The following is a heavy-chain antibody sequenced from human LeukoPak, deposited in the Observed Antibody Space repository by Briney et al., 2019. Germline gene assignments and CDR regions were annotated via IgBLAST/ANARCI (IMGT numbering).Heavy chain of an antibody. Sequence: ASVKVSCKASGYTFTSYGISWVRQAPGQGLEWMGWISAYNGNTSYAQKLQGRVTMTTDTSTSTAYMELRSLRSDDTAVYYCARDLEIVGATRAPSYYYYGMDVWGQGTTVTVSS. CDR2: ISAYNGNT. CDR1: GYTFTSYG. J-gene: IGHJ6*02. D-gene: IGHD1-26*01. V-gene: IGHV1-18*01. CDR3: ARDLEIVGATRAPSYYYYGMDV.